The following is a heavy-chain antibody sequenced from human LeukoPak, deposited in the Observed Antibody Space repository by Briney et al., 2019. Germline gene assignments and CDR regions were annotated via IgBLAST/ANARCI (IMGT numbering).Heavy chain of an antibody. CDR1: GFTFSSYA. CDR3: ARYSGYDFGYFDY. V-gene: IGHV3-23*01. Sequence: GGSQRLSCAASGFTFSSYAMSWVRQAPGKGLEWVSAISGSGGSTYYADSVKGRFTISRDNSKNTLYLQMNSLRAEDTAVYYCARYSGYDFGYFDYWGQGTLVTVSS. CDR2: ISGSGGST. J-gene: IGHJ4*02. D-gene: IGHD5-12*01.